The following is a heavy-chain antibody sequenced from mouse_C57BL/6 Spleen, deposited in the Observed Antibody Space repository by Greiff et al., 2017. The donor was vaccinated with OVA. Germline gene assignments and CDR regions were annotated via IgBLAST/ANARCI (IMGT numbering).Heavy chain of an antibody. Sequence: QVQLQQPGAELVMPGASVKLSCKASGYTFTSYWMHWVKQRPGQGLEWIGEIDPSDSYTNYNQKFKGKSTLTVDKSSSTAYMQLSSLTSEDSEVYYCARSSMVTTSYYAMDYWGQGTSVTVSS. V-gene: IGHV1-69*01. CDR1: GYTFTSYW. J-gene: IGHJ4*01. D-gene: IGHD2-2*01. CDR2: IDPSDSYT. CDR3: ARSSMVTTSYYAMDY.